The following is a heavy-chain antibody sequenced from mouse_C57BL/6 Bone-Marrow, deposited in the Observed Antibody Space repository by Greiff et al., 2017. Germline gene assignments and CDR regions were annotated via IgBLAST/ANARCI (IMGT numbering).Heavy chain of an antibody. CDR3: TRSLIYYGTNY. J-gene: IGHJ2*01. V-gene: IGHV14-2*01. CDR2: IDPEDGET. Sequence: VQLQQSGAELVKPGASVKLSCTASGFNIKDYYIHWVKQRTEQGLEWIGRIDPEDGETKYAPKFQDKATITADKSSNTAYLQISSLTSEDTAVYYCTRSLIYYGTNYWGQGTTLTVSS. D-gene: IGHD1-1*01. CDR1: GFNIKDYY.